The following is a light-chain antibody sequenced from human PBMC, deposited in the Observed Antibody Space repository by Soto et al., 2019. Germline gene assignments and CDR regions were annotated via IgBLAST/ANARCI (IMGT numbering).Light chain of an antibody. V-gene: IGLV2-14*01. CDR3: SSYTSSSTLGVV. CDR2: DVS. J-gene: IGLJ2*01. Sequence: QSVLTQPASVSGSPGQSITISCTGTSSDVGGYNYVSWYQQHPGKAPKLMIYDVSNRPSGVSNRFSGSKSGNTASLTISGPQAEDEADYYCSSYTSSSTLGVVFGGGTQLTVL. CDR1: SSDVGGYNY.